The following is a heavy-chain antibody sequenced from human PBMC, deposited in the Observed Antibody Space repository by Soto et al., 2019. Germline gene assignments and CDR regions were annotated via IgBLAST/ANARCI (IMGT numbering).Heavy chain of an antibody. CDR3: ARDPTQMHGTDGSHQTPYGA. CDR2: IYYSGST. J-gene: IGHJ5*02. Sequence: QVQLQESGPGLVKPSQTLSLTCTVSGGSISSGGYYWSWIRQHPGKGLEWIGYIYYSGSTYYNPSLKSRVTISVDSYKNHFSLKLSSVSAADTAVYYCARDPTQMHGTDGSHQTPYGAWGRGTLVTVSS. CDR1: GGSISSGGYY. D-gene: IGHD1-1*01. V-gene: IGHV4-31*03.